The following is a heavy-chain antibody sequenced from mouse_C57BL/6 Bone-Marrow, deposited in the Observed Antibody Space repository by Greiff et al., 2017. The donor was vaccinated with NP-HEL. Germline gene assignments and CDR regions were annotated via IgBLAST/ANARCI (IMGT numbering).Heavy chain of an antibody. D-gene: IGHD2-9*01. CDR1: GFNIKDDY. Sequence: VQLQQSGAELVRPGASVKLSCTASGFNIKDDYMHWVKQRPEQGLEWIGWIDPENGDTESASKFPGKATITADTSSNTAYLQLSSLTSEDTAVYYCTTPTMVTRRGDWYFDVWGTGTTVTVSS. J-gene: IGHJ1*03. V-gene: IGHV14-4*01. CDR2: IDPENGDT. CDR3: TTPTMVTRRGDWYFDV.